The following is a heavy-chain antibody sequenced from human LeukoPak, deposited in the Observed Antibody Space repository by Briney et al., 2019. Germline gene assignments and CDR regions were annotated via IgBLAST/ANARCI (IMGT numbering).Heavy chain of an antibody. Sequence: GASVTVSCKASDGTFSSYAISWVRQAPGQGLDGVGRIIPICGTENYAQKFQGRVTITTDESTSTAYMELSSLRSEDTAVYYCARVWGDGYNSDYFDYWGQGTLVTVSS. D-gene: IGHD5-24*01. CDR1: DGTFSSYA. V-gene: IGHV1-69*05. CDR2: IIPICGTE. CDR3: ARVWGDGYNSDYFDY. J-gene: IGHJ4*02.